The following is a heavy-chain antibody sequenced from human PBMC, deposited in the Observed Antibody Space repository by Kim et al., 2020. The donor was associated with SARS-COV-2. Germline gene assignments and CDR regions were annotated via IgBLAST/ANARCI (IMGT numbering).Heavy chain of an antibody. J-gene: IGHJ6*01. CDR2: FYLSGSN. CDR1: GGSISTYF. CDR3: ATVSGTKEGRKSFSYTDV. D-gene: IGHD1-26*01. Sequence: SETLSLTCDVSGGSISTYFWSWIRQPSGKGLEWVGYFYLSGSNNYNPSPKTRVTMSVTTSKNQISPKLTSVTAAATAENFCATVSGTKEGRKSFSYTDV. V-gene: IGHV4-59*08.